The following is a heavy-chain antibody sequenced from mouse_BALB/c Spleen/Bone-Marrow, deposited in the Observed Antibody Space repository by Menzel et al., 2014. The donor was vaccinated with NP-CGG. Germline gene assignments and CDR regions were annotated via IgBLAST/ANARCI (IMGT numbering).Heavy chain of an antibody. Sequence: EVHLVESGGGLVKPGGSLKLSCAASGFTFSSYAMSWVRQSPGKRLEWVAEISSGGSYTYYPDTVTGRFAISRDNAKNTLYLEMSSLRSEDTAMYYCAREGLRRRAAMDYWGQGTSVTVSS. CDR3: AREGLRRRAAMDY. CDR2: ISSGGSYT. J-gene: IGHJ4*01. D-gene: IGHD2-4*01. CDR1: GFTFSSYA. V-gene: IGHV5-9-4*01.